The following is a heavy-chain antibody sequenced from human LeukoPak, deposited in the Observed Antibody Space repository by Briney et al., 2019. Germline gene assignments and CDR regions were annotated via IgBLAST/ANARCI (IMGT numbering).Heavy chain of an antibody. Sequence: GGSLRLSCAASGFTFSSYGMNWVRQAPGKGLVWVSRINSDGSSTSYADSAKGRFTISRDTAKNTLSLQMNSLRAEDTAVFYCARGASGYGHDAFDIWGQGTMVTVSA. CDR3: ARGASGYGHDAFDI. V-gene: IGHV3-74*01. CDR1: GFTFSSYG. D-gene: IGHD5-12*01. CDR2: INSDGSST. J-gene: IGHJ3*02.